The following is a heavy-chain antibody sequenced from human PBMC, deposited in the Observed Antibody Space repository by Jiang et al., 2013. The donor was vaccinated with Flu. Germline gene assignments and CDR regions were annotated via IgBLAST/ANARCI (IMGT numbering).Heavy chain of an antibody. CDR3: VRDQNWAMDY. Sequence: SCRASGYTFVNYFVQWVRQAPGQGLEWMVTXNPSGHITKYAQKFQGRITTTRDVSTSTVHMELSSLTSDDTAVYYCVRDQNWAMDYWGQGTLVTVSS. V-gene: IGHV1-46*01. J-gene: IGHJ4*02. CDR1: GYTFVNYF. CDR2: XNPSGHIT. D-gene: IGHD7-27*01.